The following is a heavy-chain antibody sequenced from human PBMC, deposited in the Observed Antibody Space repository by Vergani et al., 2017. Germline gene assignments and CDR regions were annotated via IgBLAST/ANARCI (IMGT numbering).Heavy chain of an antibody. CDR3: ARQRPGSGWSPGDFDD. V-gene: IGHV4-39*01. D-gene: IGHD6-19*01. CDR2: IYYSGPS. CDR1: ADSISSGSYY. J-gene: IGHJ4*02. Sequence: QLQLQQSGPGLVKPSETLFLTCTVSADSISSGSYYWGWIRQPPGKSLEWIGSIYYSGPSYYNPSLTSRVAISVDTSKNQFSLKVTSVTAADTAVYFCARQRPGSGWSPGDFDDWGQGILVTVSS.